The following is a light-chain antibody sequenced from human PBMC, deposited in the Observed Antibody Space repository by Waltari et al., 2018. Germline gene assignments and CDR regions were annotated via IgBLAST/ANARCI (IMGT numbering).Light chain of an antibody. CDR2: AAS. J-gene: IGKJ4*01. CDR3: QQRTNWPPT. V-gene: IGKV3-11*01. CDR1: QSVRGY. Sequence: EIVLTQSPATLSLSPGERVTLSCRASQSVRGYLAWYQQKPGQAPRLLIYAASNRAIGIPARFSGSVSGTDFTLTISSLEPEDFAVYYCQQRTNWPPTFGGGTKVEIK.